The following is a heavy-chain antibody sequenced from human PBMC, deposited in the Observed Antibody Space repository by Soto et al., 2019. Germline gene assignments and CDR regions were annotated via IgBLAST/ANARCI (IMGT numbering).Heavy chain of an antibody. V-gene: IGHV1-69*13. J-gene: IGHJ6*02. D-gene: IGHD3-10*01. Sequence: SVKVSCKASGGPFSSYAISWVRQAPGQGLEWMGGIIPIFGTANYAQKFQGRVTITADESTSTAYMELSSLRSEDTAVYYCARSRPMVRGVMSYYYYGMDVWGQGTTVTVSS. CDR2: IIPIFGTA. CDR1: GGPFSSYA. CDR3: ARSRPMVRGVMSYYYYGMDV.